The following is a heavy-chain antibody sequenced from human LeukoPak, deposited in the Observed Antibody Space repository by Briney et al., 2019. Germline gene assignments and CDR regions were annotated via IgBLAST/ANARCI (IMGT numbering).Heavy chain of an antibody. V-gene: IGHV4-38-2*02. CDR3: ARGIYGAQDS. CDR2: THPKGTT. Sequence: SETLSLTCNVSDFSISCGYYWAWIRQSPGKGLEWIGSTHPKGTTYYKPSLKSRLTISVDTSKNLLSLKLNSVTATDTAVYFCARGIYGAQDSWGQGTLVTVSS. D-gene: IGHD2/OR15-2a*01. J-gene: IGHJ4*02. CDR1: DFSISCGYY.